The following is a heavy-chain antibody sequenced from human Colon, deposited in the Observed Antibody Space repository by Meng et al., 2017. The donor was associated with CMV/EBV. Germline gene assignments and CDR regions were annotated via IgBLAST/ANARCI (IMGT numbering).Heavy chain of an antibody. CDR1: GYTLTDYP. V-gene: IGHV1-3*04. Sequence: GYTLTDYPSHWVRQAPGQRLEWMGWINTGNGNTKYSQNFQGRVTITRDTSASTTYMELSGLRSEDTAIYYCARDYSSYPYNFFDPWGQGTLVTVSS. CDR3: ARDYSSYPYNFFDP. CDR2: INTGNGNT. J-gene: IGHJ5*02. D-gene: IGHD3-10*01.